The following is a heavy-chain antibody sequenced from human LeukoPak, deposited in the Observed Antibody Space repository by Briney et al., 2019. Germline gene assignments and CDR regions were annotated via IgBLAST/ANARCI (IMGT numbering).Heavy chain of an antibody. CDR2: ISYDGSNK. D-gene: IGHD4-23*01. J-gene: IGHJ4*02. CDR1: GFTFSSYA. V-gene: IGHV3-30-3*01. Sequence: GGSLRLSCAASGFTFSSYAMHWVRQAPGKGLEWVAVISYDGSNKYYADSVKGRFTISRDNSKNTLYLQMNSLRVEDTAMYYCAKERKLLPFDCWGQGTLVTVSS. CDR3: AKERKLLPFDC.